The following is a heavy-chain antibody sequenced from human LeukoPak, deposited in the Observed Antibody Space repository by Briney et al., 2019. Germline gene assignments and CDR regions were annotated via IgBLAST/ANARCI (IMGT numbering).Heavy chain of an antibody. CDR1: GDSVSSNSAA. D-gene: IGHD3-22*01. CDR3: AREATGRGYYDSSGFDY. J-gene: IGHJ4*02. V-gene: IGHV6-1*01. CDR2: TYYRSKWYN. Sequence: SQTLSLTCDISGDSVSSNSAAWNWIRQSPSRGLEWLGRTYYRSKWYNDYAVSVKSRITINPDTSKNQFSLQLNSVTPEDTAVYYCAREATGRGYYDSSGFDYWGQGTLVTVSS.